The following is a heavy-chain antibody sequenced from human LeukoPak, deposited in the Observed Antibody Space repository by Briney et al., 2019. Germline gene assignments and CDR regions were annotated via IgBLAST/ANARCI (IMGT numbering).Heavy chain of an antibody. CDR1: GGAISSGDYY. V-gene: IGHV4-30-4*01. D-gene: IGHD3-10*01. Sequence: SQTLSLTCTVSGGAISSGDYYWGWVRQPPGRGVGWIGYIYYSVSTYYNPSLKSRVTISVDTSKNQFSLKLSSVTAADTAVYYCARDPSVPRVRGVPHNYWYFDLWGRGTLVTVSS. J-gene: IGHJ2*01. CDR2: IYYSVST. CDR3: ARDPSVPRVRGVPHNYWYFDL.